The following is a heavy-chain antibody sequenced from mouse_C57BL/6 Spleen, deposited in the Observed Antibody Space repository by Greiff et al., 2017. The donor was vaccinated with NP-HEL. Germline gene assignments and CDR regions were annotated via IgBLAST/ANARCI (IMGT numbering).Heavy chain of an antibody. J-gene: IGHJ3*01. D-gene: IGHD2-2*01. V-gene: IGHV1-53*01. Sequence: QVQLQQPGPELVKPAASVKLSCKASGYSFTSYWLHWVKQRPGQGLEWIGNINPSNGGTNYNEKFKSKATLTVDKSSSTAYMQVSSLTSEDSAVYYGGHGYDRTWMEYWGQGTRVTVSA. CDR3: GHGYDRTWMEY. CDR2: INPSNGGT. CDR1: GYSFTSYW.